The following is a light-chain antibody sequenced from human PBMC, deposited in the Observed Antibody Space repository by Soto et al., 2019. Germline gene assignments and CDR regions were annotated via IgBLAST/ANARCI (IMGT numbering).Light chain of an antibody. CDR2: EAS. CDR3: HQYSASHT. Sequence: DIQMTQSPSTLSASVGDRIVITCRASQSISSWLAWYQQKPGKAPKLLIYEASSLEGGVPSRFSGTGSGTEFTLTITSLQPDDSATYFCHQYSASHTFGGGTKVEF. V-gene: IGKV1-5*03. CDR1: QSISSW. J-gene: IGKJ4*01.